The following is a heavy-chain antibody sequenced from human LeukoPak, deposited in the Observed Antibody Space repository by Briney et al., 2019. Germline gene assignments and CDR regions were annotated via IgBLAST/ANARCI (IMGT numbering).Heavy chain of an antibody. CDR3: ARDFFPGYSGYDSDY. CDR2: ISAYNGNT. J-gene: IGHJ4*02. CDR1: GYTFTSYG. V-gene: IGHV1-18*01. D-gene: IGHD5-12*01. Sequence: ASVKVSCKASGYTFTSYGISWVRQAPGQGLEWMGWISAYNGNTNYAQKLQGRVTMTTDTSTSTAYMELRSLRSDDTAVYYCARDFFPGYSGYDSDYWGQGTLVTVPS.